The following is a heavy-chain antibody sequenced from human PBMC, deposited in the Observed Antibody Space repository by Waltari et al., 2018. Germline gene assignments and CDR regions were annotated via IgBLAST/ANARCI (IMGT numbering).Heavy chain of an antibody. CDR1: GFTFSTFW. J-gene: IGHJ5*02. CDR2: IKSDGSAT. V-gene: IGHV3-74*01. D-gene: IGHD1-26*01. Sequence: EVQLVESGGGLVHPGWSLRLSCEASGFTFSTFWVHWVRQVPGKGLVWVSRIKSDGSATSYADSVKGRFTISRDNAKNTVYLQMNSLRVEDTAVYHCASDVHSGRYGWFDPWGQGTLVTVSS. CDR3: ASDVHSGRYGWFDP.